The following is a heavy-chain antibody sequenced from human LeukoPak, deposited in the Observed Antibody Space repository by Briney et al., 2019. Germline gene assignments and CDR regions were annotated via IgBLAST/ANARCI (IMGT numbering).Heavy chain of an antibody. D-gene: IGHD1-26*01. CDR1: GYTFTSCY. J-gene: IGHJ4*02. V-gene: IGHV1-46*01. CDR3: ARDVGVGAKYYFDY. Sequence: ASVKVSCKASGYTFTSCYIHWVRQAPGQGHEWMGIINPSGGSTSYAQNFQGRVTMTRDTSTSTVYMELSRLRSEDTAVYYCARDVGVGAKYYFDYWGQGTLVTVSS. CDR2: INPSGGST.